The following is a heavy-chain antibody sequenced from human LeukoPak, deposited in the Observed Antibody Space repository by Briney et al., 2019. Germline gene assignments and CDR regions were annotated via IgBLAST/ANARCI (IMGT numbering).Heavy chain of an antibody. Sequence: ASVKVSCKASGYTFTGYYMHWVRQAPGQGLEWMGWINPNSGGTNYAQKFQGWVTMTRDTSISTAYMELSRLRSDDTAVYYCARDRRLRYFDWFRYYGMDVWGQGTTVTVSS. V-gene: IGHV1-2*04. CDR2: INPNSGGT. J-gene: IGHJ6*02. D-gene: IGHD3-9*01. CDR1: GYTFTGYY. CDR3: ARDRRLRYFDWFRYYGMDV.